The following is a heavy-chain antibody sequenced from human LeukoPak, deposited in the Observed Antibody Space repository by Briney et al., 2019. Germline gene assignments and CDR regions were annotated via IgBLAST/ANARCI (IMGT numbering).Heavy chain of an antibody. D-gene: IGHD1-7*01. J-gene: IGHJ5*02. CDR3: ARLIMLHYQLRWFDP. V-gene: IGHV4-39*01. CDR1: GGSISSSSYC. CDR2: IYYSGTT. Sequence: PSEALSLTCNVSGGSISSSSYCWGWIRQPPGKGLEWIGSIYYSGTTYYNPSLKSRVTISVDTSKNQFSLKLSSVTAADTAVYYCARLIMLHYQLRWFDPWGQGTLVTVSS.